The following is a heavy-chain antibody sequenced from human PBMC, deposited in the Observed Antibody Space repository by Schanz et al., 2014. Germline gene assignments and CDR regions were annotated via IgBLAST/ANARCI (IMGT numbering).Heavy chain of an antibody. Sequence: QVQLVQSGAEMKKPGSSVRVSCKASGGPLSSYPINWVRQAPGQGLEWMGGVIPMLGITNYAERFQGRVTITADTSTAYMELSSLRSDDTALYYCEREGPNIASPATGFDSWGQGTLVTASS. D-gene: IGHD6-13*01. V-gene: IGHV1-69*04. CDR2: VIPMLGIT. CDR3: EREGPNIASPATGFDS. J-gene: IGHJ4*02. CDR1: GGPLSSYP.